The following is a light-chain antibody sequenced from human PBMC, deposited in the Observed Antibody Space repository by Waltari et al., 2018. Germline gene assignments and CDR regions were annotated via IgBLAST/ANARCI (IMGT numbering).Light chain of an antibody. J-gene: IGLJ3*02. CDR1: STDVGGYDR. CDR2: AVS. V-gene: IGLV2-18*01. CDR3: NLYAGSSTLGV. Sequence: QSALTQPPSVSGSPGQSVTISCTGISTDVGGYDRVSWYQTSPGTAPKLMISAVSNRPPVVPDRCSGSKSGNTASLTISGLQAEDEADYYCNLYAGSSTLGVFGGGTKLTVL.